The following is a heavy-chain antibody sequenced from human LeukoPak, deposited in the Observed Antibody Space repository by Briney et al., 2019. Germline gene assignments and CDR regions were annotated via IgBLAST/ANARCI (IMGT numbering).Heavy chain of an antibody. D-gene: IGHD3-10*01. V-gene: IGHV1-69*05. CDR1: GGTFSSYA. CDR3: AGDNGSGGNIHAFDI. CDR2: IIPIFGKA. Sequence: SVKVSCKASGGTFSSYAIRWVRQAPGQGLEWMGGIIPIFGKANYAQKFQGRVTITTDESTSTAYMELSSLRSEDTAVYYCAGDNGSGGNIHAFDIWGQGTMVTVSS. J-gene: IGHJ3*02.